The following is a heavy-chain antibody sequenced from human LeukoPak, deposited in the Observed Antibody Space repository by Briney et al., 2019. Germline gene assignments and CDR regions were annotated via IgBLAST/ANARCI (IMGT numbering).Heavy chain of an antibody. CDR3: ARVVAAAGSEYFQH. J-gene: IGHJ1*01. CDR1: GYTFTSYD. CDR2: MNPNSGNT. V-gene: IGHV1-8*01. D-gene: IGHD6-13*01. Sequence: ASVKVSCKASGYTFTSYDINWVRQATGQGLEWMGWMNPNSGNTGYAQKLQGRVTMTTDTSTSTAYMELKSLRSDDTAVYYCARVVAAAGSEYFQHWGQGTLVTVSS.